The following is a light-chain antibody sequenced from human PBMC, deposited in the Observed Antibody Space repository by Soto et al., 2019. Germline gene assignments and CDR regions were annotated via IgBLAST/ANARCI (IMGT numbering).Light chain of an antibody. CDR3: QKYNSAPRT. V-gene: IGKV1-27*01. J-gene: IGKJ1*01. CDR2: AAS. Sequence: DIQMTQSPYSLSASVGDRVTITCRASQGISNYLAWYQQKPGKVPKLLIYAASTLQSGVPSRFSGSGSGTDFTLTISSLQPEDVATYYCQKYNSAPRTLGQGIKVEIK. CDR1: QGISNY.